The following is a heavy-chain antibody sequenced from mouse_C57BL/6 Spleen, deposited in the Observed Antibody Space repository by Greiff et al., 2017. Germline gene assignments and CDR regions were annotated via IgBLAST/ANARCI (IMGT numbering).Heavy chain of an antibody. D-gene: IGHD1-1*01. CDR1: GYTFTDYY. CDR2: INPNNGGT. Sequence: VQLQQSGPELVKPGASVKISCKASGYTFTDYYMNWVKQSHGKSLEWIGDINPNNGGTSYNQKFKGKATLTVDKSSSTAYMELRSLTSEDSAVYYCARASTVVDYYAMDYWGQGTSVTVSS. V-gene: IGHV1-26*01. J-gene: IGHJ4*01. CDR3: ARASTVVDYYAMDY.